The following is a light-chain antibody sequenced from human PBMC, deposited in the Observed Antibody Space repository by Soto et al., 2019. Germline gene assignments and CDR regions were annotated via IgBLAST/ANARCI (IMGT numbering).Light chain of an antibody. CDR1: QSVSSY. CDR2: DAS. V-gene: IGKV3-11*01. J-gene: IGKJ5*01. CDR3: QQYNNWPPT. Sequence: EIVLTQSPATLSLSPGERATLSCRASQSVSSYLAWYQQKPGQAPRLLIYDASNRATRIPARFSGSGYGTDFTLTLSSLEPEDFAVYYCQQYNNWPPTFGQGTRLEIK.